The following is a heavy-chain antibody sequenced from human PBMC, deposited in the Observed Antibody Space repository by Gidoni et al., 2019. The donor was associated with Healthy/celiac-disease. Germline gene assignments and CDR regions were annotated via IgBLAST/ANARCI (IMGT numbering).Heavy chain of an antibody. CDR3: ARDHPGRAFDY. D-gene: IGHD3-10*01. Sequence: QVQLVESGGGVVKPGGCLRLSCAAFGFTFSDYYMSWIRQAPGKGLEWVSYISSSSSYTNYADSVKGRFTISRDNAKNSLYLQMNSLRAEDTAVYYCARDHPGRAFDYWGQGTLVTVSS. CDR2: ISSSSSYT. V-gene: IGHV3-11*05. J-gene: IGHJ4*02. CDR1: GFTFSDYY.